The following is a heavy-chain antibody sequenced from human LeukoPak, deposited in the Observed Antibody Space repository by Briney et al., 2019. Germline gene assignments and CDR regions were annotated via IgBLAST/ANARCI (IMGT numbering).Heavy chain of an antibody. CDR2: ISTYNGNT. Sequence: ASVKVSCKASGYTFTKYGITWVRQAPGQGLEWMGWISTYNGNTNYAQKFQGRVTITTDESTSTAYMELSSLRSEDTAVYYCARARDRAHYYYYMDVWGKGTTVTVSS. D-gene: IGHD1-14*01. CDR1: GYTFTKYG. J-gene: IGHJ6*03. V-gene: IGHV1-18*01. CDR3: ARARDRAHYYYYMDV.